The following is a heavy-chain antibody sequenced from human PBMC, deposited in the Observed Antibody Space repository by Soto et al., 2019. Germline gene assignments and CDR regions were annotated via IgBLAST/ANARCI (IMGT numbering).Heavy chain of an antibody. D-gene: IGHD2-15*01. J-gene: IGHJ4*02. CDR3: ARDPRGLYYFDY. CDR1: GFTFSSYG. Sequence: QVQLVESGGGVVQPGRSLRLSCAASGFTFSSYGMHWVRQAPGKGLEWVAVIWYDGSNKYYADSVKGRFTISRDNSKNTLYLQMNSLRAEDTAVYYCARDPRGLYYFDYWGQGTLVTVSS. CDR2: IWYDGSNK. V-gene: IGHV3-33*01.